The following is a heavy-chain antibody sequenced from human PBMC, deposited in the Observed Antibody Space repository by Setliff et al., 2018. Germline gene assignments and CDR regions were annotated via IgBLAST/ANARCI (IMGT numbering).Heavy chain of an antibody. J-gene: IGHJ4*02. CDR1: GFTFSSYW. CDR2: LNEDGSTT. CDR3: ARDLSGRSDY. D-gene: IGHD3-3*01. V-gene: IGHV3-74*03. Sequence: GGSLRLSCAASGFTFSSYWMHWVRQAPGKGLVWVSRLNEDGSTTTYVDSVKGRFTISRDNAKNTLYLQMNSLRAEDTAVYYCARDLSGRSDYWGQGTLVTVS.